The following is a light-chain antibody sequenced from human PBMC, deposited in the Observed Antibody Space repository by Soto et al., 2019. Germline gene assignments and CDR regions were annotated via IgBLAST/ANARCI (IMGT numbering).Light chain of an antibody. CDR2: EVS. J-gene: IGLJ1*01. Sequence: QSALTQPPSASGSPGQSVTISCTGTSSDVGGYNYVSWYQQHPGKAPKLMIYEVSKRPSGVPDRFSGSKSGNTASLTVSGLQAEDEVDYYCSSYAGSNNFVFGTGTKLPVL. CDR3: SSYAGSNNFV. V-gene: IGLV2-8*01. CDR1: SSDVGGYNY.